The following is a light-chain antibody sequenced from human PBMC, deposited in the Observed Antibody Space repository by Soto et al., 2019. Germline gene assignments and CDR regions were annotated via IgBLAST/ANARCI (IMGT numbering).Light chain of an antibody. Sequence: DIQMTQSPSSLSASVGDRVTITCRASQSISNYLNWYQQKPGKAPKLLIYAASSLQSGVPSRFSGSGSGTDFTLTISSLQPEDFATFYCQQSYSTTRTFGQGTTVEIK. CDR2: AAS. V-gene: IGKV1-39*01. CDR3: QQSYSTTRT. CDR1: QSISNY. J-gene: IGKJ1*01.